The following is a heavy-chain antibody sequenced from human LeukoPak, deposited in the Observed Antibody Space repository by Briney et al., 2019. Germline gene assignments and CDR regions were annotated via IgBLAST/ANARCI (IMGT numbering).Heavy chain of an antibody. V-gene: IGHV4-59*01. CDR3: ARVLSSGWTGLDY. CDR2: IYYSGYT. Sequence: SETLSLTCTVSGGSIRGYYWSWIRQPPGKGLEWIGYIYYSGYTNYNPSLKSRVTISVDTSKKQFSLKLSSVTAADTAVYYCARVLSSGWTGLDYWGQGTLVTVSS. CDR1: GGSIRGYY. D-gene: IGHD6-19*01. J-gene: IGHJ4*02.